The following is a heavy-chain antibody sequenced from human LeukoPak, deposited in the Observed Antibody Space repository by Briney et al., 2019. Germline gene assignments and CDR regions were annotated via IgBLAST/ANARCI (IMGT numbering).Heavy chain of an antibody. CDR1: RGSFSGYY. Sequence: PSETLSLTCAVFRGSFSGYYWSWIRQPPGKGLEWIGEINHSGSTNYNPSLKSRVTISVDTSKNQFSLKLSSVTAADTAVYYCARVRAVFRYDSSGYYDYWGQGTLVTVSS. V-gene: IGHV4-34*01. D-gene: IGHD3-22*01. CDR2: INHSGST. J-gene: IGHJ4*02. CDR3: ARVRAVFRYDSSGYYDY.